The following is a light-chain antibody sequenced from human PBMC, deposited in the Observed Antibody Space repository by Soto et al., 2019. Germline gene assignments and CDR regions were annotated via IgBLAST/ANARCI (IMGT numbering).Light chain of an antibody. CDR2: YNN. CDR1: NSNIASNT. Sequence: QSALTQPPSASETPGQTVSISCSGSNSNIASNTVNWYQHLPGTAPKLLIYYNNQRPSGVPDRFSGSKSGTSASLAISGLQSEDQSDSYSPAWDATLKRYVFGTGTKVTVL. CDR3: PAWDATLKRYV. V-gene: IGLV1-44*01. J-gene: IGLJ1*01.